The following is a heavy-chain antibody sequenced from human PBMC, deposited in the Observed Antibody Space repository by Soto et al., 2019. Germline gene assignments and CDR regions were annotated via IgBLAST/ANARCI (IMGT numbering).Heavy chain of an antibody. D-gene: IGHD3-16*02. J-gene: IGHJ4*02. Sequence: ESGGGLVKPGGSLRLSCAASGFTFSSYSMNWVRQAPGKGLEWVSSISSSSSYIYYADSVKGRFTISRDNAKNSLYLQMNSLRAEDTAVYYCASSMITFGGVIELFDYWGQGTLVTVSS. CDR3: ASSMITFGGVIELFDY. V-gene: IGHV3-21*01. CDR1: GFTFSSYS. CDR2: ISSSSSYI.